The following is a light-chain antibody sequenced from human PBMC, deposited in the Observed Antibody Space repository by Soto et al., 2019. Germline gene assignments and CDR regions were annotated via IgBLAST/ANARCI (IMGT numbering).Light chain of an antibody. CDR3: HQRTNWPSIT. J-gene: IGKJ5*01. CDR1: QSVSNY. CDR2: GAS. V-gene: IGKV3-11*02. Sequence: EIVLTQSPATLSLSPGETATLSCRASQSVSNYLAWYQHKPGQAPRLLIYGASNRSTGVSARISGSGSGRDFSLTINSLAPEDSAVYYCHQRTNWPSITFGQGTRLEI.